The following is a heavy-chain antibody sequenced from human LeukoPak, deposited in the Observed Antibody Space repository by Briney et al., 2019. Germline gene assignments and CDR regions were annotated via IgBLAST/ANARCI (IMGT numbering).Heavy chain of an antibody. V-gene: IGHV4-31*03. CDR2: TSYSGGT. CDR1: GGSIRSGDYY. Sequence: SQTLSLTCTVSGGSIRSGDYYWSWIRQHPVKGLEWIGYTSYSGGTYYNPSLKSRVTISVDTSKNQFSLKLTSVTAADTAVYYCASQTTVTTSWYFDLWGRGTLVTVSS. J-gene: IGHJ2*01. D-gene: IGHD4-17*01. CDR3: ASQTTVTTSWYFDL.